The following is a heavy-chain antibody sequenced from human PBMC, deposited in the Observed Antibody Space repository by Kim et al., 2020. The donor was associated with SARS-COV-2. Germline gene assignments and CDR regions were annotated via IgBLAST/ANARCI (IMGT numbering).Heavy chain of an antibody. CDR1: GGSISSYY. V-gene: IGHV4-59*08. D-gene: IGHD3-9*01. Sequence: SETLSLTCTVSGGSISSYYWSWIRQPPGKGLEWIGYIYYSGSTNYNPSLTSRVTISVDTSKNQFSLKLSSVPAADTSVYYCSRRALGYYAILTGTIKSAFDIWGQGTMGTVSS. J-gene: IGHJ3*02. CDR3: SRRALGYYAILTGTIKSAFDI. CDR2: IYYSGST.